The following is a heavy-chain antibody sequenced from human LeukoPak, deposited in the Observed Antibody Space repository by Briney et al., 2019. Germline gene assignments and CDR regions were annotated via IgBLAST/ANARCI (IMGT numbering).Heavy chain of an antibody. J-gene: IGHJ3*01. V-gene: IGHV3-74*01. Sequence: GGSLRLSCAASGFTFSTYWMHWVRHAPGKGLVWVSRINTDGSYTTYADSVKGGFTISRDNAKHTLYLQMSSLRAEDTAVYYCARVSRSVSTFGVVIIDAFDAWGQGPMVTVSP. CDR1: GFTFSTYW. CDR2: INTDGSYT. D-gene: IGHD3-3*01. CDR3: ARVSRSVSTFGVVIIDAFDA.